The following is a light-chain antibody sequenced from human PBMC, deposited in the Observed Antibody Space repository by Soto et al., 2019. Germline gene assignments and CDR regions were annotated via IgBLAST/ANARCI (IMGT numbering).Light chain of an antibody. V-gene: IGLV3-1*01. CDR2: QDT. Sequence: SYELTQPPSVSVSPGQTASITCSGHKLGDKYACWYQQKPGQSPVLIIYQDTKRPSGITERFSGSNSGNTATLTISGTQAMDEADFYCQEWDSSTVVFGGGTKVTVL. CDR3: QEWDSSTVV. CDR1: KLGDKY. J-gene: IGLJ2*01.